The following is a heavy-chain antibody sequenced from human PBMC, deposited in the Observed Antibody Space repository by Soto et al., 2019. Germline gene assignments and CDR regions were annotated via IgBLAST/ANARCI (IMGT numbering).Heavy chain of an antibody. CDR1: GYRLTVLS. CDR2: FDPEDGDT. J-gene: IGHJ4*02. CDR3: ATSDSIFDGPIY. V-gene: IGHV1-24*01. Sequence: ASVTVSCQVAGYRLTVLSMHWVRQAPGKGLEWMGGFDPEDGDTIYAQKFQGRVTMTEDTSTDTAYMELSSLRSEDTAVYCCATSDSIFDGPIYWGQGTLVTVSS. D-gene: IGHD3-3*01.